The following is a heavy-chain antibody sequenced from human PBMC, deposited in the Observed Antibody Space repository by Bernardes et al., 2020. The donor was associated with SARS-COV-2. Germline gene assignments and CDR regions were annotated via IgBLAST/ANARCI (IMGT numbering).Heavy chain of an antibody. V-gene: IGHV5-51*01. D-gene: IGHD1-7*01. CDR2: IYPGDSDT. CDR3: AVTGTTNYFDY. J-gene: IGHJ4*02. CDR1: GYSVTRYW. Sequence: GASLKTPCNGSGYSVTRYWSGLVRTIPGKGLEWLGIIYPGDSDTIYSPSFQGQVTISADKSISTAYLQWSSLKASDTAMYYCAVTGTTNYFDYWGQGTLVTVSS.